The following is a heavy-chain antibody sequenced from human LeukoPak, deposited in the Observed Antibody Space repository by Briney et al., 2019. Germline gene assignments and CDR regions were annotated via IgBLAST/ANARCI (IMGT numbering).Heavy chain of an antibody. CDR2: IKQDGSEK. D-gene: IGHD3-22*01. CDR3: ARDRHSSGYYNYYYYMDV. V-gene: IGHV3-7*01. CDR1: GFTFSSYW. Sequence: PGGSLRLSCAASGFTFSSYWMSWVRQAPGKGLEWVANIKQDGSEKYYVDSVKGRFTISRDNAKNSLYLQMNCLRAEDTAVYYCARDRHSSGYYNYYYYMDVWGKGTTVTVSS. J-gene: IGHJ6*03.